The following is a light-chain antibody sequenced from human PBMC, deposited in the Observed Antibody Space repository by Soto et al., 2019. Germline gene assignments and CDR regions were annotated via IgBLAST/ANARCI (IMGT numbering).Light chain of an antibody. CDR1: QSVSSGD. CDR2: GAS. Sequence: VLTQSPGTLSLSPGERATLFCRAGQSVSSGDLAWYQQKPGQAPRLLIYGASNRATGIPDRFSGNGSGTDFTLTISSLEPEDVAVYYCQHYRSSPLTFGGGTKVEIK. V-gene: IGKV3-20*01. CDR3: QHYRSSPLT. J-gene: IGKJ4*01.